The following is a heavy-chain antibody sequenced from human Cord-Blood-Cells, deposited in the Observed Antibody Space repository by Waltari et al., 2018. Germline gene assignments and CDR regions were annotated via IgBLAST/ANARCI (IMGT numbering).Heavy chain of an antibody. J-gene: IGHJ4*02. Sequence: QVQLVESGGGVVQPGRSLRLSCAASGFTFSSYGMHWVRQAPGKGREWVAVIGYDGSNKYYADSVKGRFTISRDNSKNTLYLQMNSLRAEDTAVYYCARERGALDYWGQGTLVTVSS. V-gene: IGHV3-33*01. CDR3: ARERGALDY. CDR2: IGYDGSNK. CDR1: GFTFSSYG. D-gene: IGHD1-26*01.